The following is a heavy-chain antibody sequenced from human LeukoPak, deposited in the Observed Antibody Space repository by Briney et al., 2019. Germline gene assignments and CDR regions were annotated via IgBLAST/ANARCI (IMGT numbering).Heavy chain of an antibody. CDR1: GYTLTELS. Sequence: ASVTVSCKVSGYTLTELSMHWVRQAPGKGLEWMGGFDPEDGETIYAQKFQGRVTMTEDTSTDTAYMELSSLRSEDTAVYYCATGNYDSSGYHPIDYWGQGTLVTVSS. J-gene: IGHJ4*02. CDR3: ATGNYDSSGYHPIDY. V-gene: IGHV1-24*01. CDR2: FDPEDGET. D-gene: IGHD3-22*01.